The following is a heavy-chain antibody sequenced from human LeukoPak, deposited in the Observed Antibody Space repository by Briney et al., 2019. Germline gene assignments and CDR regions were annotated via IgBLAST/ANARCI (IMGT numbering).Heavy chain of an antibody. D-gene: IGHD3-10*01. Sequence: PGRSLRLSCAASGFTFSSYGMHWVRQAPGKGLEWVAVISYDGSNKYYADSVKGRFTISRDNSQNTLYLQMNSLRSEDSAVFYCARAPVRGVIITSYYYYAMDVWGQGTTVIVSS. CDR1: GFTFSSYG. CDR2: ISYDGSNK. V-gene: IGHV3-30*03. CDR3: ARAPVRGVIITSYYYYAMDV. J-gene: IGHJ6*02.